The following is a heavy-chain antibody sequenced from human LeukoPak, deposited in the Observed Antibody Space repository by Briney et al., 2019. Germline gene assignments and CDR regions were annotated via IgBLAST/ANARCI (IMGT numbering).Heavy chain of an antibody. V-gene: IGHV3-74*01. CDR2: IIGDGSVT. J-gene: IGHJ4*02. D-gene: IGHD3-16*01. CDR3: ARFGSTTFADF. Sequence: GGALRLSCAGSGFALRGNWMDWGRQAPGGGVVWVSRIIGDGSVTNYADSVKGRFTISRDNAKNTLYLQMNSLRAEDTAVYYCARFGSTTFADFWGQGTLVTVSS. CDR1: GFALRGNW.